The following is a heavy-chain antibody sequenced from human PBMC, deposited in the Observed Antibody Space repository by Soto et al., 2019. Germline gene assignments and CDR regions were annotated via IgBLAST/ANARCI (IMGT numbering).Heavy chain of an antibody. Sequence: SETLSLTCAVSGGSISSGGYSWSWIRQPPGKGLEWIGYIYHSGSTYYNPSLKSRVTISVDRSKNQFSLKLSSVTAADTAVYYCARGYCSGGSCRRTWFDPWGQGTLV. J-gene: IGHJ5*02. CDR3: ARGYCSGGSCRRTWFDP. V-gene: IGHV4-30-2*01. CDR1: GGSISSGGYS. D-gene: IGHD2-15*01. CDR2: IYHSGST.